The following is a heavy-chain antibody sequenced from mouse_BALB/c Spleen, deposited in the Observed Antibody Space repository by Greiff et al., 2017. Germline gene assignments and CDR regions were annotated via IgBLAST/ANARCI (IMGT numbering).Heavy chain of an antibody. J-gene: IGHJ2*01. CDR1: GFTFSNYW. V-gene: IGHV6-6*02. CDR2: IRLKSNNYAT. Sequence: EVKLMESGGGLVQPGGSMKLSCVASGFTFSNYWMNWVRQSPEKGLEWVAEIRLKSNNYATHYAESVKGRFTISRDDSKSSVYLQMNNLRAEDTGIYYCTRGGGYLFDYWGQGTTLTVSS. D-gene: IGHD5-1*01. CDR3: TRGGGYLFDY.